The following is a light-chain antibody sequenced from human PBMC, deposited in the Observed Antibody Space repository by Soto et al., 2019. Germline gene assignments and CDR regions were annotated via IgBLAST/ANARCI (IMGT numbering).Light chain of an antibody. CDR2: EGN. V-gene: IGLV2-23*01. CDR3: CSYAGSSTVV. CDR1: SSDVGSYNL. Sequence: QSVLTQPASVSGSPGQSITISCTGTSSDVGSYNLVSWYQQHPGKAPKLVIYEGNKRPSGVSNRFSGSKSDKTASLTISGLQAEDEADYYCCSYAGSSTVVFGGGTKVTVL. J-gene: IGLJ2*01.